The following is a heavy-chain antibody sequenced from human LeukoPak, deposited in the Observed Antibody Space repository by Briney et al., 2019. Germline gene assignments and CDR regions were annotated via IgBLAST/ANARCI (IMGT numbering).Heavy chain of an antibody. CDR3: ARDRSYYSDTGTDY. CDR2: IYATGNT. D-gene: IGHD3-22*01. V-gene: IGHV4-61*02. CDR1: GASIIRGSHY. Sequence: SETLSLTCTVSGASIIRGSHYWSWIRQPAGKELEWIGRIYATGNTNYSPSLWRRVTISVDTSKNQFSLRLHSVTAADTAIYYCARDRSYYSDTGTDYWGQGALVTVSS. J-gene: IGHJ4*02.